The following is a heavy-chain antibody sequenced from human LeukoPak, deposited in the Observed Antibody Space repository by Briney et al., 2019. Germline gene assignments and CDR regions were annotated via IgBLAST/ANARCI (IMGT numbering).Heavy chain of an antibody. CDR2: ISTDGSST. CDR3: GRGFALVPAGIPDY. Sequence: GGSLRLSCAASGFTFSNYWMDWVRQAPGEGLVWVSRISTDGSSTTYADSVKGRFTISRDNAKNTLYLQMNSLRAEDTAIYYCGRGFALVPAGIPDYWGQGILVTVSS. V-gene: IGHV3-74*01. CDR1: GFTFSNYW. J-gene: IGHJ4*02. D-gene: IGHD2-2*01.